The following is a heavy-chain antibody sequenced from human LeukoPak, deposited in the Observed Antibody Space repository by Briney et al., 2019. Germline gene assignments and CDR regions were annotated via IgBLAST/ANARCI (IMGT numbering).Heavy chain of an antibody. V-gene: IGHV4-61*01. D-gene: IGHD6-13*01. CDR3: ARSTLRKAAAGTFDY. CDR1: GGSVSSGSNY. CDR2: IYYSGST. Sequence: SETLSLTCTVSGGSVSSGSNYWSWIRQPPGKRLEWIGYIYYSGSTNYNPSLNSRVIISLDTSKNQFSLNLSSVTAADTAVYYCARSTLRKAAAGTFDYWGQGTLVTVSS. J-gene: IGHJ4*02.